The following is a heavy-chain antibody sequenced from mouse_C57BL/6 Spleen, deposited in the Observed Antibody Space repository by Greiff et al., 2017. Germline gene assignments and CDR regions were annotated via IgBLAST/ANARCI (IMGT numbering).Heavy chain of an antibody. CDR3: ARATVVAFDY. CDR2: IYRSDSET. Sequence: QVQLQQPGAELARPGSSVKLSCKASGYTFTSYWLHWVKQRPIQGLEWIGNIYRSDSETHYNQKFKDKATFTVDKSPSTAYMQLSSLTSEDSAAYYCARATVVAFDYWGQGTTLTVSS. CDR1: GYTFTSYW. D-gene: IGHD1-1*01. J-gene: IGHJ2*01. V-gene: IGHV1-52*01.